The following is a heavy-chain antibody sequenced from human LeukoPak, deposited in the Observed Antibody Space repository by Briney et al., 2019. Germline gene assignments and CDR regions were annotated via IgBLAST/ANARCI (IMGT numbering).Heavy chain of an antibody. CDR3: ARDCNSIRAFDI. CDR1: GFTFSPYA. J-gene: IGHJ3*02. CDR2: ISHDGSNK. Sequence: PGGSLRLSCAASGFTFSPYAMHWVPQAPDKGLEWVAGISHDGSNKYFADSVKGRFTISRDNSKNTLYLQMNSLGPEDTAVYYCARDCNSIRAFDIWGQGTMVTVS. V-gene: IGHV3-30-3*01. D-gene: IGHD2-21*02.